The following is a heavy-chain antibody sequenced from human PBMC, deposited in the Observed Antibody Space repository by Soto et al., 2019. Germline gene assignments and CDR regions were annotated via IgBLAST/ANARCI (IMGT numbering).Heavy chain of an antibody. J-gene: IGHJ4*02. CDR2: FDPEDGET. CDR1: GYTLTELS. V-gene: IGHV1-24*01. Sequence: VKVSCKVSGYTLTELSMHWVRQAPGKGLEWMGGFDPEDGETIYAQKFQGRVTMTEDTSTDTAYMELSSLRSEDTAVYYCAPSPKAWTGYYRFDYWGQGTLVTVSS. CDR3: APSPKAWTGYYRFDY. D-gene: IGHD3-9*01.